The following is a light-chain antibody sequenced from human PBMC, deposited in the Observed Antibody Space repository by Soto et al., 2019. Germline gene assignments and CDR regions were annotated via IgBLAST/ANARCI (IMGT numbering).Light chain of an antibody. CDR2: GAS. J-gene: IGKJ2*01. V-gene: IGKV3-20*01. Sequence: EIVLTQSPDTLSLSPGKRATLSCRASQSVVSNYLAWYQQKPGQAPRLLIYGASNRATGIPDRFSGSVSGTDFTLTISRLEPEDFAVFYCQQYVRSPYTFGQGTKLEIK. CDR1: QSVVSNY. CDR3: QQYVRSPYT.